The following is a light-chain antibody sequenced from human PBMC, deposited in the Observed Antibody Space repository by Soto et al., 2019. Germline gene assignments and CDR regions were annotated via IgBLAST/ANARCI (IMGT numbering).Light chain of an antibody. J-gene: IGKJ4*01. CDR2: GAS. CDR3: QQLNKYPST. CDR1: QDIYHD. Sequence: DIQMTQSPSSLSASVGDRVTITWRASQDIYHDLGWYQQKPGKAPKLLIYGASTLQSGVPSRFSGSGSGTDFTLTISSLQPEDFATYYCQQLNKYPSTFGGGTKVDIK. V-gene: IGKV1-9*01.